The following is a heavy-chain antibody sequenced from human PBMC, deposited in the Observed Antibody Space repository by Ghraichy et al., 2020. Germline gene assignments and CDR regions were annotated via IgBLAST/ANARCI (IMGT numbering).Heavy chain of an antibody. CDR3: ARVITMIVVVIEDAFDI. Sequence: GGSLRLSCAASGFTFSSYWMSWVRQAPGKGLEWVANIKQDGSEKYYVDSVKGRFTISRDNAKNSLYLQMNSLRAEDTAVYYCARVITMIVVVIEDAFDIWGQGTMVTVSS. J-gene: IGHJ3*02. D-gene: IGHD3-22*01. CDR1: GFTFSSYW. CDR2: IKQDGSEK. V-gene: IGHV3-7*03.